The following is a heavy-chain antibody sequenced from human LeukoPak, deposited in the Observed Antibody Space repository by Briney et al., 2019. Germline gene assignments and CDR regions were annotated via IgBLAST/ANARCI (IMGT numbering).Heavy chain of an antibody. J-gene: IGHJ5*02. CDR2: ISYSGST. V-gene: IGHV4-59*12. D-gene: IGHD1-26*01. CDR3: ARDGVVGATMEYNWFDP. Sequence: PSETLSLTCTVSGGSISSYYWSWIRQPPGKGLEWGGYISYSGSTNYNPPLKSRVTLSVDTYKNQFSLKLSSVTAADTAVYYCARDGVVGATMEYNWFDPWGQGTLVTVSS. CDR1: GGSISSYY.